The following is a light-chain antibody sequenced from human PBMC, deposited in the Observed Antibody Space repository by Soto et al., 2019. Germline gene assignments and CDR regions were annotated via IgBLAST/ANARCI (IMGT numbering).Light chain of an antibody. V-gene: IGKV3-20*01. CDR3: QQFGSSPIT. Sequence: EIVLTQSPGTLSLSPGERATLSCRTSQTVSSTYFAWYQQRPGQAPRLLFSDASTRATGIPDRFSCSGSGRDFTLTIIRLEHEDSALYYCQQFGSSPITFGQGTRLEIK. CDR1: QTVSSTY. CDR2: DAS. J-gene: IGKJ5*01.